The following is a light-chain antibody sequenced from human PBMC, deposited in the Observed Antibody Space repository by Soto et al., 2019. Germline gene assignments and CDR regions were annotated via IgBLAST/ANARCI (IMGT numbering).Light chain of an antibody. CDR2: EVS. J-gene: IGKJ4*01. CDR1: QSLLYSDGKTY. V-gene: IGKV2D-29*01. Sequence: DVVMTQTPLSLSVTPGQPASISCKSTQSLLYSDGKTYLYWYLQKPGQPPQLLIYEVSNRFSGVTDRFSGSGSGTDFTLTIRRVEAEDVGIYYCLQTVQFPLTFGGGTKVEIK. CDR3: LQTVQFPLT.